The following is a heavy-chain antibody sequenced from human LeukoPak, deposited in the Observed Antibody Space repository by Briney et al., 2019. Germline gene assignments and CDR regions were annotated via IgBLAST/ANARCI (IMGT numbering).Heavy chain of an antibody. CDR1: GFTFSSFG. CDR2: ISHDGRSK. CDR3: AKAGYGGRSTTTYGDH. V-gene: IGHV3-30*18. J-gene: IGHJ4*02. D-gene: IGHD5/OR15-5a*01. Sequence: GRSLTLSCAASGFTFSSFGMHWVRRAPGKGLEWVAIISHDGRSKYYADSVKGRFTISRDNSKNTLYLQMNSLRVEDTAVYYCAKAGYGGRSTTTYGDHWGQGTLVTVSS.